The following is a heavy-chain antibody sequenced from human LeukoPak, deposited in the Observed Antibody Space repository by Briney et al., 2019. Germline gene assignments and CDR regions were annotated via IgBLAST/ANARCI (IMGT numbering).Heavy chain of an antibody. CDR2: IYYSGST. CDR3: ARVSGSIAVAGTLDY. D-gene: IGHD6-19*01. CDR1: DGSISRYY. V-gene: IGHV4-59*01. Sequence: SETLSLTCTVSDGSISRYYWSWIRQPPGKGLEWIGNIYYSGSTIYNPSLKSRVTISVDTSKNQFSLRLSSVTAADTAVYYCARVSGSIAVAGTLDYWGQGTLVTVSS. J-gene: IGHJ4*02.